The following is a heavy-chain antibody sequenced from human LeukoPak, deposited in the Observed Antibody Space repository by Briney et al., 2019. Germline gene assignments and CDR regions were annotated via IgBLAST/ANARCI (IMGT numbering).Heavy chain of an antibody. D-gene: IGHD3-10*01. CDR3: ARFSGPGMQHYYYYMDV. Sequence: GESLRLSCAASGFSVSMKYMTWARQAPGKGLEWVSVIFSGGTTYYADSVKGRFTVSRDNSKNMMYLQMNSLRAEDAAVYYCARFSGPGMQHYYYYMDVWGTGTTVTVSS. CDR2: IFSGGTT. CDR1: GFSVSMKY. J-gene: IGHJ6*03. V-gene: IGHV3-53*01.